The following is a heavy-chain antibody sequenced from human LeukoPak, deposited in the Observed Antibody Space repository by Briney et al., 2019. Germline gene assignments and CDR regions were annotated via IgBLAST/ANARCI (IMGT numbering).Heavy chain of an antibody. J-gene: IGHJ4*02. CDR1: GGSISSSSYY. CDR2: IYYSGST. Sequence: KPSETLSLTCTVSGGSISSSSYYWGWIRQPPGKGLEWIGSIYYSGSTYYNPSLKSRVTISVDTSKNQFSLKLSSVTAADTAVYYCARQEDDCGDSCFDYWGQGTLVTVSS. D-gene: IGHD4-17*01. CDR3: ARQEDDCGDSCFDY. V-gene: IGHV4-39*01.